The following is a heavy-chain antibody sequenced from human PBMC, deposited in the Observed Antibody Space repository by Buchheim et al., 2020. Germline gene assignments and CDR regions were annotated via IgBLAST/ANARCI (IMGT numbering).Heavy chain of an antibody. J-gene: IGHJ6*02. D-gene: IGHD2-2*01. CDR1: EFTFSSYE. V-gene: IGHV3-48*03. CDR3: ARGVVVPAALAYYYYYYGMDV. Sequence: EVQLVESGGGLVQPGGSLRLSCAASEFTFSSYEMNWVRQAPGKGLEWVSYISSSGSTIYYADSMKGRFTISRDNAKNSLFLQMNSLRAEDTAVYYCARGVVVPAALAYYYYYYGMDVWGQGTT. CDR2: ISSSGSTI.